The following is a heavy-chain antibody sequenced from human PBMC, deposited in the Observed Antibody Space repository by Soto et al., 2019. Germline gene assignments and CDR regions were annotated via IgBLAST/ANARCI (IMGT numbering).Heavy chain of an antibody. D-gene: IGHD1-1*01. V-gene: IGHV1-8*01. CDR3: ARGASGTGYYYYYYYMDV. CDR1: GYTFTSYD. J-gene: IGHJ6*03. CDR2: MNPNSGNT. Sequence: ASVKVSCKASGYTFTSYDINWVRQATGQGLEWMGWMNPNSGNTGYAQRFQGRVTMTRNTSISTAYMELSSLRSEDTAVYYCARGASGTGYYYYYYYMDVWGKGTKVTVSS.